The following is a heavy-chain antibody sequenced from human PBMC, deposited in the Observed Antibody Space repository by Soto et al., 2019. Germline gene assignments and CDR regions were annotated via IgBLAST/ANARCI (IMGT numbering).Heavy chain of an antibody. CDR1: GFTFSTYW. V-gene: IGHV3-7*03. Sequence: PGGSLRLSCAASGFTFSTYWMSWVRQAPGKGLEWVANIKQDGSEKYYVDSVKGRCTISRDNAKNSLYLQMNSLRAEDTAVYYCARGGRRSGSYADAFDIWGQGTMVTVSS. J-gene: IGHJ3*02. D-gene: IGHD1-26*01. CDR3: ARGGRRSGSYADAFDI. CDR2: IKQDGSEK.